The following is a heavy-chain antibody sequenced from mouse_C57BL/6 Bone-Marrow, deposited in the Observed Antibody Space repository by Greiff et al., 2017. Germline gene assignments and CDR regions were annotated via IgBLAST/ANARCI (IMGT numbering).Heavy chain of an antibody. CDR1: GYTFTSYR. CDR3: ARWAYGSYVSWFAY. V-gene: IGHV1-4*01. Sequence: VQLQQSGAELVRPGASVKMSCKASGYTFTSYRMHWVKQRPGQGLEWIGYINPGSGYTKYNEKFKDKATLTADKSSSTAYMQLSSLTSEDSAVYYCARWAYGSYVSWFAYWGQGTLVTVSA. J-gene: IGHJ3*01. CDR2: INPGSGYT. D-gene: IGHD1-1*02.